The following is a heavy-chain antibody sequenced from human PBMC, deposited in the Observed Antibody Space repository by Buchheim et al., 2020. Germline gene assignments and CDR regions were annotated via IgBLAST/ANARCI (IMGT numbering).Heavy chain of an antibody. CDR2: IWYDGSNK. Sequence: QVQLVESGGGVVQPGRSLRLSCAASGFTFSSYGMHWVRQAPGKGLEWVAVIWYDGSNKYYADSVKGRFTISRDNSKNTLYLQMNSLRAEDTAVYYCARDGSSLKWMYYFDYWGQGTL. CDR3: ARDGSSLKWMYYFDY. CDR1: GFTFSSYG. J-gene: IGHJ4*02. D-gene: IGHD2-15*01. V-gene: IGHV3-33*01.